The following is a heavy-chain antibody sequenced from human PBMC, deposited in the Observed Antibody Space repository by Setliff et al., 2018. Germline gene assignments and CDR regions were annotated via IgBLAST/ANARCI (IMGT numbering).Heavy chain of an antibody. CDR2: MYHSGRV. J-gene: IGHJ4*02. CDR1: GYSISSGYY. Sequence: SETLSLTCTVSGYSISSGYYWGWIRQPPGKGLEWIGNMYHSGRVYYNPSLKSRVTISVDTSKNQFSRKLSSVTAADTAVYYCARSGYGSGSYYKVDYWGQGTLVTVSS. CDR3: ARSGYGSGSYYKVDY. V-gene: IGHV4-38-2*02. D-gene: IGHD3-10*01.